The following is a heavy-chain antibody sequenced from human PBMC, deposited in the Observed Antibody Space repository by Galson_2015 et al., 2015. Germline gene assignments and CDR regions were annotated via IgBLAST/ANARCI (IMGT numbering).Heavy chain of an antibody. CDR2: ISGSGGST. J-gene: IGHJ5*02. CDR1: GFTFNSYA. V-gene: IGHV3-23*01. D-gene: IGHD3-22*01. Sequence: SLRLSCAASGFTFNSYAMSWVRRVPGKGLEWVSGISGSGGSTSYADSVKGWFTISRDNSKNTLYLQINGLRAEDTAVYYCAKDVSARTSSGPNWFDPWGQGTLVTVSS. CDR3: AKDVSARTSSGPNWFDP.